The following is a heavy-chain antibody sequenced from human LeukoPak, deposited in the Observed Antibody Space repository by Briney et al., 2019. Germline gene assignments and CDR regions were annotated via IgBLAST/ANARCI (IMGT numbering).Heavy chain of an antibody. D-gene: IGHD6-19*01. Sequence: SETLSLTCTVSGYSISSGYYWGWIRQPPGKGLEWIGSIYHSGSTYYNPSLKSRVTISVDTSKNQFSLNVSSVTAADTAVYYCARDQALGYGWPTVLAIDIWGQGTMVTVSS. V-gene: IGHV4-38-2*02. J-gene: IGHJ3*02. CDR3: ARDQALGYGWPTVLAIDI. CDR1: GYSISSGYY. CDR2: IYHSGST.